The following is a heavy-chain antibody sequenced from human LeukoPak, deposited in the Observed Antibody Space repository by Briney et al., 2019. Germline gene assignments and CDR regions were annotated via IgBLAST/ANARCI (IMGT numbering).Heavy chain of an antibody. CDR1: GGSISSYY. J-gene: IGHJ3*02. V-gene: IGHV4-4*07. Sequence: SETLSLTCTVSGGSISSYYWSWIRQPAGKGLEWIGRIYTSGSTNYNPSLESRVTMSVDTSKNQFSLKLSSVTAADTAVYYCARDGGKYYYDSSGLDDAFDIWGQGTMVTVSS. CDR3: ARDGGKYYYDSSGLDDAFDI. CDR2: IYTSGST. D-gene: IGHD3-22*01.